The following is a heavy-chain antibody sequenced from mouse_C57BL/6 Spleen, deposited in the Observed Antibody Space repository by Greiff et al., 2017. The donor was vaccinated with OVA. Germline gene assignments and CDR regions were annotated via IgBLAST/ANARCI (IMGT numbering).Heavy chain of an antibody. CDR2: IYPRSGNT. D-gene: IGHD1-1*01. CDR3: ARVEGSSHWYFDV. CDR1: GYTFTSYG. V-gene: IGHV1-81*01. Sequence: VQLQQSGAELARPGASVKLSCKASGYTFTSYGISWVKQRTGQGLEWIGEIYPRSGNTYYNEKFKGKATLTADKSSSTAYMELRSLTSEDSAVYFCARVEGSSHWYFDVWGTGTTVTVSS. J-gene: IGHJ1*03.